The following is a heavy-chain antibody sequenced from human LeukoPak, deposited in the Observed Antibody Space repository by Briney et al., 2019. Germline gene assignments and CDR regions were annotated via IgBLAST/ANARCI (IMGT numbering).Heavy chain of an antibody. CDR3: AKEEYPMVMYDAFDI. D-gene: IGHD5-18*01. V-gene: IGHV3-23*01. J-gene: IGHJ3*02. CDR2: ISGSGGST. Sequence: GGSLRLSCAASGFTFSSYAMSWVRQAPGKGLEWVSAISGSGGSTYYADSVKGRFTIFRDNSKNTPYLQMNSLRAEDTAVYYCAKEEYPMVMYDAFDIWGQGTMVTVSS. CDR1: GFTFSSYA.